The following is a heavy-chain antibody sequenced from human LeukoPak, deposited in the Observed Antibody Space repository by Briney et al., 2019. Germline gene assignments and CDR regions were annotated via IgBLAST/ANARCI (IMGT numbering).Heavy chain of an antibody. Sequence: GASVKVSFKASGGTFSSYAISWVRQAPGQGLEWMGRIIPIFGTANYAQKFQGRVTITTDESTSTAYMELSSLRSEDTAVYYCARDGIDCSGGSCYSLRYYYYYMDVWGKGTTVTVSS. CDR2: IIPIFGTA. V-gene: IGHV1-69*05. D-gene: IGHD2-15*01. J-gene: IGHJ6*03. CDR1: GGTFSSYA. CDR3: ARDGIDCSGGSCYSLRYYYYYMDV.